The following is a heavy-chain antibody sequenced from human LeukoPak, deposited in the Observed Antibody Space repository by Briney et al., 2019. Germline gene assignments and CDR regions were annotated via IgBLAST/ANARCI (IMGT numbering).Heavy chain of an antibody. V-gene: IGHV3-7*01. Sequence: PGGSLRLSCAASGFALSSYWLSWVRQAPGKGREGVANIKQGGRDKYYVDAVEGRFTISRDNAQNSLYLQLNSLRAEDTAVYYCARDGFGGYLDLWGQGTLVIVSS. CDR2: IKQGGRDK. D-gene: IGHD3-10*01. J-gene: IGHJ5*02. CDR1: GFALSSYW. CDR3: ARDGFGGYLDL.